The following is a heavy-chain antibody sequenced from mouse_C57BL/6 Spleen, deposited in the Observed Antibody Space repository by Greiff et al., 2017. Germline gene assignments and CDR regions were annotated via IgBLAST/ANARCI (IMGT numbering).Heavy chain of an antibody. Sequence: EVMLVESGEGLVKPGGSLKLSCAASGFTFSSYAMSWVRQTPETRLEWVAYISSGGDYIYYADTVKGRFTISRDNARNTLYLQMSSLKSEDTAMYYCTREETGRYYFDDWGQGTTLTGSS. CDR1: GFTFSSYA. V-gene: IGHV5-9-1*02. J-gene: IGHJ2*01. D-gene: IGHD4-1*01. CDR3: TREETGRYYFDD. CDR2: ISSGGDYI.